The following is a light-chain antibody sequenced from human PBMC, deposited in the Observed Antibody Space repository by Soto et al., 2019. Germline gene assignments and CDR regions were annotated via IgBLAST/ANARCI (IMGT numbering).Light chain of an antibody. V-gene: IGKV3-20*01. CDR1: RSVSGNY. CDR3: QQCDGTSWT. Sequence: VLPQSPGTLSVSPGERATLSCRASRSVSGNYLAWYQQKLGRPPRLLIYGESSRASGVPDRFTGSGSGTNFTLTIDRLEPEDFAVYYCQQCDGTSWTFGQGTKVDLK. J-gene: IGKJ1*01. CDR2: GES.